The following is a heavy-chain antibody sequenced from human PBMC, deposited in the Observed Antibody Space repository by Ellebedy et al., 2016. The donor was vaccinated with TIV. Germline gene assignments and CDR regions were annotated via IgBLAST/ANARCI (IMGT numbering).Heavy chain of an antibody. V-gene: IGHV4-39*07. Sequence: MPSETLSLTCTVSGGSISSSGYYWDWIRQPPGKGLEWIGKIYYSGSTYYNPSLKSRVTMSVDTSKNQFSLNLSSVTAADTAVYYCAREGYAGFHVKNYWGQGTLVTVSS. CDR3: AREGYAGFHVKNY. D-gene: IGHD5-12*01. CDR2: IYYSGST. CDR1: GGSISSSGYY. J-gene: IGHJ4*02.